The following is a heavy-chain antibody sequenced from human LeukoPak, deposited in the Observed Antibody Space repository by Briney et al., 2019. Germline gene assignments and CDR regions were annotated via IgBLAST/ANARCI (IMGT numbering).Heavy chain of an antibody. V-gene: IGHV3-23*01. CDR3: ASTSSSWSDYYYYGMDV. CDR1: GFTFSSYT. CDR2: ISGSGGST. D-gene: IGHD6-13*01. Sequence: GGSLRLSCAASGFTFSSYTMSWVRQAPGKGLEWVSAISGSGGSTYYADSVKGRFTISRDNSKNTLYLQMNSLRAEDTAVYYCASTSSSWSDYYYYGMDVWGQGTTVTVSS. J-gene: IGHJ6*02.